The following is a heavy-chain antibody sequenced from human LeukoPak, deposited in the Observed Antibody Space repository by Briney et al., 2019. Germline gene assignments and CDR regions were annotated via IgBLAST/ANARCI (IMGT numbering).Heavy chain of an antibody. J-gene: IGHJ4*02. V-gene: IGHV4-59*01. CDR2: IYYSGST. Sequence: PSETLSLTCTVSGGSISSYYWSWIRQPPGKGLEWIGYIYYSGSTNYNPSLKSRVTISVDTSKNQFSLKLSSVTAADTAVYYCAGVVPAAYLLYWGQGTLVTVSS. D-gene: IGHD2-2*01. CDR3: AGVVPAAYLLY. CDR1: GGSISSYY.